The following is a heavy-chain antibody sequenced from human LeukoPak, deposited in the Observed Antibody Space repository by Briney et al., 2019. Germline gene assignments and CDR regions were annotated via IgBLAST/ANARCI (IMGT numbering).Heavy chain of an antibody. Sequence: PSETLSLTCTVSGGSMKSDYDYWGWIRQPQGKGLEWIGSIYYSGSTYYNPSLESRVTISVDTTKNQFSLNVRSVTAADTAVYYCARLGNGDYGDYWGQGSLVTVSS. V-gene: IGHV4-39*01. J-gene: IGHJ4*02. CDR1: GGSMKSDYDY. CDR3: ARLGNGDYGDY. D-gene: IGHD4/OR15-4a*01. CDR2: IYYSGST.